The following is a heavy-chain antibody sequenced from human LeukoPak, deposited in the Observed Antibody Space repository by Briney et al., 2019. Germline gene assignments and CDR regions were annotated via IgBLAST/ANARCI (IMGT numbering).Heavy chain of an antibody. Sequence: SETLSLTCTVSGGSISSSSYYWGWIRQPPGKGLEWIGSIYYSGSTYYNPSLKSRVTISVDTSRNQFSLKLSSVTAADTAVYYCARHRGWYVSGWGQGTLVTVSS. V-gene: IGHV4-39*01. J-gene: IGHJ4*02. CDR2: IYYSGST. CDR3: ARHRGWYVSG. CDR1: GGSISSSSYY. D-gene: IGHD6-19*01.